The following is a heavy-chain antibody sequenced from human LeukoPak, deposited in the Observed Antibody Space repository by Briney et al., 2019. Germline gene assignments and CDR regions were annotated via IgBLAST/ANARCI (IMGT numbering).Heavy chain of an antibody. CDR3: ARACYDSSGSHFDY. CDR1: GGSISTYY. J-gene: IGHJ4*02. D-gene: IGHD3-22*01. Sequence: SETLSLTCTVSGGSISTYYWTWIRQPPGKGLEWVGYIYSSGTTNYNPSLNSRVTISLDTSKNQFSLNLGSVTAADTAVYYCARACYDSSGSHFDYWGQGTLVTVSS. V-gene: IGHV4-59*08. CDR2: IYSSGTT.